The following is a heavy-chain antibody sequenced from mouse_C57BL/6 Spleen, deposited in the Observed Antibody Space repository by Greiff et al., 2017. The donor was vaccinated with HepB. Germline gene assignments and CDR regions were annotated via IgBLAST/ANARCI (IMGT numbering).Heavy chain of an antibody. CDR2: SRNKANDYTT. V-gene: IGHV7-1*01. Sequence: EVKLQESGGGLVQSGRSLRLSCATSGFTFSDFYMEWVRQAPGKGLEWIAASRNKANDYTTEYSASVKGRFIVSRDTSQSILYLQMNALRAEDTAIYYCARDCYGSSSYWYFDVWGTGTTVTVSS. D-gene: IGHD1-1*01. CDR1: GFTFSDFY. CDR3: ARDCYGSSSYWYFDV. J-gene: IGHJ1*03.